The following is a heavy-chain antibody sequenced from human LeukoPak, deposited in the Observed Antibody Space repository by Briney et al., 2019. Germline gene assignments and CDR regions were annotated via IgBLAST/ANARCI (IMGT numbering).Heavy chain of an antibody. J-gene: IGHJ4*02. CDR1: GYTFTSYD. V-gene: IGHV1-8*01. CDR2: MNPNSGNT. CDR3: ARGLSVNQPLDY. Sequence: GASVKVSCKPSGYTFTSYDINWVRQATGQGLEWMGWMNPNSGNTGYAQKFQARVTMTRNTSISTAYMELNSLRSDDTAVYYCARGLSVNQPLDYWGQGTLVTVSS. D-gene: IGHD4-11*01.